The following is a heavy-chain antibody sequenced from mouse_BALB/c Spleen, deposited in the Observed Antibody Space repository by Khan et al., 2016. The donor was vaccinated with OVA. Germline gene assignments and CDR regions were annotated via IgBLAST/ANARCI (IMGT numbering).Heavy chain of an antibody. CDR1: GYSITSDYA. V-gene: IGHV3-2*02. D-gene: IGHD1-1*01. CDR3: ARSVTITTVVATDFDY. J-gene: IGHJ2*01. Sequence: EVQLQESGPGLVKPSQSLSLTCTVTGYSITSDYAWNWIRQFPGNKLEWMGYISYSGRTSYNPSLKSRISITRDTSTNQSFLQLNSVTTEDTATYYGARSVTITTVVATDFDYWGQGTTLTVSS. CDR2: ISYSGRT.